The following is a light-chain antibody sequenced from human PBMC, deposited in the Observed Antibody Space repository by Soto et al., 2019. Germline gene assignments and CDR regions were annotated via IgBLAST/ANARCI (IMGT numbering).Light chain of an antibody. V-gene: IGKV1-27*01. CDR1: QGISNY. CDR2: AAS. Sequence: DIQLTQSPSSLYASVGDRVTITCRASQGISNYVSWYQRKPGKAPKLLIYAASTLQSGVSSRFSGSGSRTDFTLTISSLQPEDVATYFCQKDNFAPFTVGPGTNVDIK. CDR3: QKDNFAPFT. J-gene: IGKJ3*01.